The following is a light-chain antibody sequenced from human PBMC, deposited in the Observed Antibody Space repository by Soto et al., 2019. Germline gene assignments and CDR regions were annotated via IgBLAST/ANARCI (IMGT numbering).Light chain of an antibody. J-gene: IGKJ2*01. CDR1: QSISSY. CDR3: QQSYSTPPYT. CDR2: AAS. V-gene: IGKV1-39*01. Sequence: EIQMTQSPSSLSASVGDRVTITCRASQSISSYLNWYQQKPGKAPKLLIYAASSLQSGVPSRFSGSGSGTDFTLTISSLQPEDFATYYCQQSYSTPPYTFGKGTKVDIK.